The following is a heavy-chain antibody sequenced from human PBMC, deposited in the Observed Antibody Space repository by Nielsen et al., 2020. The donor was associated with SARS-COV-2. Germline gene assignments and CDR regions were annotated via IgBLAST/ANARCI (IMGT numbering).Heavy chain of an antibody. V-gene: IGHV1-2*02. J-gene: IGHJ4*02. CDR1: GYTFTSYD. D-gene: IGHD3-10*01. CDR3: ARVLLWFGDQGDY. Sequence: ASVKVSCKASGYTFTSYDINWVRQATGQGPEWMGWINPNSGGTNYAQKFQGRVTMTRDTSISTAYMELSRLRSDDTAVYYCARVLLWFGDQGDYWGQGTLVTVSS. CDR2: INPNSGGT.